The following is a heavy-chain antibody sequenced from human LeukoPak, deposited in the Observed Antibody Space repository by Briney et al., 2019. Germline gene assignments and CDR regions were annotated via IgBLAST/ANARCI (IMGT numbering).Heavy chain of an antibody. D-gene: IGHD3-10*01. V-gene: IGHV3-48*03. Sequence: GGSLRLSCAASGFTFSSYEMNWVRQAPGKGLEWVSYISSSGSTIYYADSVKGRFTISRDNAKNSLYLQMNSLRAEDTAVYYCARRYYYGSGSYRWFDLWGQGTLVTVSS. CDR1: GFTFSSYE. J-gene: IGHJ5*02. CDR2: ISSSGSTI. CDR3: ARRYYYGSGSYRWFDL.